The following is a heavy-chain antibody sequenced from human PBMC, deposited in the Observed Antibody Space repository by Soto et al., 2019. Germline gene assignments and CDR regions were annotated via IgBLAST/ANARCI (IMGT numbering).Heavy chain of an antibody. D-gene: IGHD2-15*01. V-gene: IGHV3-15*01. CDR1: AFNFANGW. CDR3: STDIGFYGLDI. Sequence: EVQLVESGGDLVKPGGSLRLSCVASAFNFANGWMSWVRQAPGKGLEWVGRIKSKTDGGTADYAAPVKCRFTISRDDSQNTLYLHMDSLNTEDTALYHGSTDIGFYGLDIWGQGTTVTVSS. CDR2: IKSKTDGGTA. J-gene: IGHJ6*02.